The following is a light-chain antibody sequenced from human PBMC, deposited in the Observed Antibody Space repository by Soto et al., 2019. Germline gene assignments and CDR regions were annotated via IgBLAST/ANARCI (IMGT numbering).Light chain of an antibody. J-gene: IGKJ1*01. CDR2: GAS. CDR3: HQYGSSPAT. Sequence: IVLTQSPGTLSLSPGETATLSCGASQSVSSSLLAWYQQKPGQAPRRLSYGASSRATGIPDRFRGSGSGTDFTLTIRRLEPEDFAVYYCHQYGSSPATFGQGTRWISN. V-gene: IGKV3-20*01. CDR1: QSVSSSL.